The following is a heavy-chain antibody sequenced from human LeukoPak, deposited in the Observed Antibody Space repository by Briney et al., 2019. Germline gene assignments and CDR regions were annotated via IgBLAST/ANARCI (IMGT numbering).Heavy chain of an antibody. D-gene: IGHD4-17*01. Sequence: GGSLTLSCAASGFTFSSYAMSWVRQAPGKGLEWVSAISGSGGSTYYADSVKGRFTISRDNSKNTLYLQMNSLRAEDTAVYYCAKAGTTVTPYYYHGMDVWGQGTTVTVSS. V-gene: IGHV3-23*01. CDR2: ISGSGGST. J-gene: IGHJ6*02. CDR1: GFTFSSYA. CDR3: AKAGTTVTPYYYHGMDV.